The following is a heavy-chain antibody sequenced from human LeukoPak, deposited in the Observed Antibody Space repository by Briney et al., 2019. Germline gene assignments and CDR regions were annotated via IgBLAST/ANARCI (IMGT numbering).Heavy chain of an antibody. V-gene: IGHV1-18*01. J-gene: IGHJ5*02. Sequence: ASVKVSCKASGYTFTSYGISWVRQAPGQGLEWMGWISAYNGNTNYAQKLQGRVTMTTDTSTSTAYMELRSLRSDDTAVYYCARDPKTMVRGVIKGRFDPWGQGTLVTVSS. D-gene: IGHD3-10*01. CDR2: ISAYNGNT. CDR3: ARDPKTMVRGVIKGRFDP. CDR1: GYTFTSYG.